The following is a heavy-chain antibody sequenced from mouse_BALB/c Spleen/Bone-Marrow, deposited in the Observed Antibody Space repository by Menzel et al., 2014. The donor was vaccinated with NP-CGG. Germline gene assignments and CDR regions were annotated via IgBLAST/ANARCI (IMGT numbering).Heavy chain of an antibody. D-gene: IGHD2-14*01. CDR1: GYAFSSCW. CDR2: IYPGDGDT. V-gene: IGHV1-80*01. Sequence: VKLQESGAELVRPGSSVKISCKASGYAFSSCWMNWVKQRPGQGLEWIGQIYPGDGDTNYNGNFKDKATLTVDRSSSTAFMQLSSLTSEDSAVYFCARWYRDPHFAMDYWGPGTSVTVSS. CDR3: ARWYRDPHFAMDY. J-gene: IGHJ4*01.